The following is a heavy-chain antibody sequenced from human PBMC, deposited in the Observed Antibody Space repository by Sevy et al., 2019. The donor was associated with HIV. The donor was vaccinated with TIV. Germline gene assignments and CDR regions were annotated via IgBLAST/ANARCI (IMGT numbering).Heavy chain of an antibody. J-gene: IGHJ4*02. Sequence: ASVKVSCRASGYTFTSYGISWVRQAPGKGLEWLGWISGYDGKTNYSQKVQGRVTMNTDTLTTTAYMELRGLRIDDTAVYYCARDRRGDDSSIGRADFWAQGTLVTVS. CDR2: ISGYDGKT. CDR1: GYTFTSYG. D-gene: IGHD3-22*01. CDR3: ARDRRGDDSSIGRADF. V-gene: IGHV1-18*01.